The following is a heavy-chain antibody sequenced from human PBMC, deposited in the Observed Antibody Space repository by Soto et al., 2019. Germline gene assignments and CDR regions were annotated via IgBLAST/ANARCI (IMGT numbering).Heavy chain of an antibody. Sequence: GSLRLSCAASGFTFSTYSMNWVRQAPGKGLEWVSSISSSSSYIYYADSVKGRFTISRDNAKNSLYLQMNSLRAEDTAVYYCARVVDYYDPYYYYGMDGWGQGTTVTGSS. D-gene: IGHD3-22*01. CDR1: GFTFSTYS. CDR2: ISSSSSYI. V-gene: IGHV3-21*01. J-gene: IGHJ6*02. CDR3: ARVVDYYDPYYYYGMDG.